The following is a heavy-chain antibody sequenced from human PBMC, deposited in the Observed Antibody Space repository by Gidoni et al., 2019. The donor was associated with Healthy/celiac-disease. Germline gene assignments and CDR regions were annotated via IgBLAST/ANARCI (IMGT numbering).Heavy chain of an antibody. CDR2: IYYSGST. Sequence: QVQLQESGPGLVKPSQTLSLTCTVSGGSISSGGYYWSWIRQHPGKGLEWIGYIYYSGSTYYNPSLKSRVTISVDTSKNQFSLKLSSVTAADTAVYYCARDGPDGDSVPYYMDVWGKGTTVTVSS. CDR3: ARDGPDGDSVPYYMDV. CDR1: GGSISSGGYY. J-gene: IGHJ6*03. D-gene: IGHD4-17*01. V-gene: IGHV4-31*03.